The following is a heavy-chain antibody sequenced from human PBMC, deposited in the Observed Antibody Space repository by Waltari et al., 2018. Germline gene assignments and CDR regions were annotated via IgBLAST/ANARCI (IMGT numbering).Heavy chain of an antibody. J-gene: IGHJ4*02. Sequence: EVQLVESGGGLVHPGGSLKLSCAASGLTRRSNHMSWVRQAPGKGLEWVSLIYSAGSSYYADSVRGRFSISRDNSKNTLHLQMNSLRAEDTAMYYCARARDEDTAMVYFDHWGQGTLISVSS. V-gene: IGHV3-66*02. CDR3: ARARDEDTAMVYFDH. CDR1: GLTRRSNH. CDR2: IYSAGSS. D-gene: IGHD5-18*01.